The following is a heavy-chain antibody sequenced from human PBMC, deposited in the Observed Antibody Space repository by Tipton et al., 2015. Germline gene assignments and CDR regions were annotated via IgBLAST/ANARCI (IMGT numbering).Heavy chain of an antibody. CDR1: GYTFATYG. V-gene: IGHV1-18*01. CDR3: ARVLYCKTTNCRGGPDYYYYGMDV. J-gene: IGHJ6*02. CDR2: INAYNGDT. Sequence: QLVQSGAEVKKPGASVKVSCKASGYTFATYGINWVRQAPGQGLEWMGWINAYNGDTHYAQKLQGRVTLTTDTSTSTAYMELRSLRSDDTAVYYCARVLYCKTTNCRGGPDYYYYGMDVWGQGTTVRVS. D-gene: IGHD2-2*01.